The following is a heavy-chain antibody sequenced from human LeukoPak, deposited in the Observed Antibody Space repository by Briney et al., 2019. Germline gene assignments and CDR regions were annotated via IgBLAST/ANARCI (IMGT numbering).Heavy chain of an antibody. V-gene: IGHV3-66*01. Sequence: PGGSLRLSCAASGFTVSSNYMSWVRQAPGKGLEWVSVMYSGGSTFYADSVKGRFTISRDNSKSTLYLQMNSLRVEDTSVYYCARDEGFHGSGSNWGQGTLVTVSS. CDR3: ARDEGFHGSGSN. J-gene: IGHJ4*02. D-gene: IGHD3-10*01. CDR1: GFTVSSNY. CDR2: MYSGGST.